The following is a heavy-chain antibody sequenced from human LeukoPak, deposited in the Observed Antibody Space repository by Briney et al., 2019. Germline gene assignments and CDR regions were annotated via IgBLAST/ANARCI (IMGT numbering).Heavy chain of an antibody. CDR1: GGSISSSSYY. CDR3: ARDSILGVAVALDY. CDR2: IYYSGST. J-gene: IGHJ4*02. D-gene: IGHD6-19*01. Sequence: PSETLSLTCTVSGGSISSSSYYWGWIRQPPGKGLEWIGSIYYSGSTYYNPSLKSRVTISVDTSKNQFSLKLSSVTAADTAVYYCARDSILGVAVALDYWGQGTLVTVSS. V-gene: IGHV4-39*07.